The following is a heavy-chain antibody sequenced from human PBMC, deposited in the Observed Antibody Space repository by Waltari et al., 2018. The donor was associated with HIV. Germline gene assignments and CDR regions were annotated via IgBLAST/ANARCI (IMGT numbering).Heavy chain of an antibody. CDR1: GFTFSNYW. CDR2: IKSDGRTT. V-gene: IGHV3-74*01. D-gene: IGHD3-22*01. J-gene: IGHJ4*02. Sequence: EVQLVESGGGLVQPGGSLRLSCAASGFTFSNYWMQWVRQTPGKGLVGVSLIKSDGRTTNYAYSVKGRFTISRDNAKNTLHLQMNSLRAEDTAVYYCARVVEEYYYDNSGVFYWGQGTLVTVSS. CDR3: ARVVEEYYYDNSGVFY.